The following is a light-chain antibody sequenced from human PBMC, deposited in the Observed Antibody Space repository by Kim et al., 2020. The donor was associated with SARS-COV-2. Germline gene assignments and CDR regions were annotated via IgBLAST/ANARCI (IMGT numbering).Light chain of an antibody. V-gene: IGLV2-14*04. CDR1: SSDVGGYKS. CDR3: SSYTTSSTYV. J-gene: IGLJ1*01. CDR2: DVS. Sequence: GQSITISCTGTSSDVGGYKSVAWYRQYTGKAHKHMIYDVSKRPSGVSNRYSGSKSGNTASLTISGLQAEDEGDYYCSSYTTSSTYVFGTGTKVTV.